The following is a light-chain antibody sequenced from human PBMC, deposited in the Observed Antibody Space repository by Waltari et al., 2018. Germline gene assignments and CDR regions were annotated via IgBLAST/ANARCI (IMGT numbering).Light chain of an antibody. CDR3: CSYANMVTLFVV. Sequence: QSALTQPASVSGSPGQSITISCTGSSPDAGPPTYVSGYQQHPGKAPKLIIDDVSHRPSGISNRFSGSRSGDTASLTISGLQAEDEADYFCCSYANMVTLFVVFGGGTKLTVL. J-gene: IGLJ2*01. V-gene: IGLV2-14*03. CDR1: SPDAGPPTY. CDR2: DVS.